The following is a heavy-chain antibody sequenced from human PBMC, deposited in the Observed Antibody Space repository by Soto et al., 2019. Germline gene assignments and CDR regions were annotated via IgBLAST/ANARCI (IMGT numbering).Heavy chain of an antibody. J-gene: IGHJ6*02. CDR1: GYTFTSYD. CDR3: ARWEVETQQWLVHDYYYGMDV. V-gene: IGHV1-8*01. Sequence: ASGKVCCKASGYTFTSYDINWVRQATGQGLEWMGWMNPNSGNTGYAQKFQGRVTMTRNTSISTAYMELSSLRSEDTAVYYCARWEVETQQWLVHDYYYGMDVWGQGATVTVSS. CDR2: MNPNSGNT. D-gene: IGHD6-19*01.